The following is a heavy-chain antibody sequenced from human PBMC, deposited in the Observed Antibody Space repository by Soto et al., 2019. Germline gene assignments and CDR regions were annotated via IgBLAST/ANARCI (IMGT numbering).Heavy chain of an antibody. D-gene: IGHD2-21*02. CDR1: GFSFSDYS. J-gene: IGHJ4*02. V-gene: IGHV3-48*02. Sequence: LVESGGAFVYPGGSLRLSCIASGFSFSDYSMNWVRQAPGKGLQWVSYISSSSDKTYYADSVKGRFTVSRDNAKNALFLEMNSLRDDDTATYYCARLPKGSLVTAWGQGTRVTVSS. CDR2: ISSSSDKT. CDR3: ARLPKGSLVTA.